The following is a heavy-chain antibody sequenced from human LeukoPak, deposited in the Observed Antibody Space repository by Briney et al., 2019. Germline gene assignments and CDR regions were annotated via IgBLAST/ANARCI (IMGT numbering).Heavy chain of an antibody. Sequence: GGSLRLSCVVSGFTLSNSWMSCARQAPGKGLEWVANIKPDGSEAYYVDSVRGRFTISRDNAKKSLSLQMSSLRGEDTAVYYCTTSGGAFWGQGIHVTVSS. CDR3: TTSGGAF. CDR1: GFTLSNSW. V-gene: IGHV3-7*02. D-gene: IGHD6-25*01. J-gene: IGHJ4*02. CDR2: IKPDGSEA.